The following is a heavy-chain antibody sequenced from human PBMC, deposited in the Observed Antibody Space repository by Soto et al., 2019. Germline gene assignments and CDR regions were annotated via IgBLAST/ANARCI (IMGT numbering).Heavy chain of an antibody. Sequence: LSETLSLTCTVSGGSVSSGSYYWSWIRQPPGKGLEWIGYIYYSGSTNYNPSLKSRVTISVDTSKNQSSLKLSSVTAEDTAVYYCARKIQLSPNFDYWGQGTLLTVSA. CDR2: IYYSGST. CDR1: GGSVSSGSYY. D-gene: IGHD5-18*01. V-gene: IGHV4-61*01. J-gene: IGHJ4*02. CDR3: ARKIQLSPNFDY.